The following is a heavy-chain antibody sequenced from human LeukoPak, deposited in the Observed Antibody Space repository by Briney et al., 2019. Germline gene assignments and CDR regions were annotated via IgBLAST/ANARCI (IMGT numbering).Heavy chain of an antibody. CDR2: ISSSGRTI. Sequence: PGGSLRLSCAASGFTLSSYEMNWVRQAPGEGLERVSYISSSGRTIYYADSVKGRFTISRDNAKNSLYLQMNSLRAEDTALYYCARGALGWYCTNGVCKDPDYFDYWGQGTLVTVSS. J-gene: IGHJ4*02. CDR1: GFTLSSYE. CDR3: ARGALGWYCTNGVCKDPDYFDY. D-gene: IGHD2-8*01. V-gene: IGHV3-48*03.